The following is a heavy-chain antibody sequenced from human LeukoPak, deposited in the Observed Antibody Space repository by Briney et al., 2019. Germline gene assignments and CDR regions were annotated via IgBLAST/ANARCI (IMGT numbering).Heavy chain of an antibody. CDR1: GGSFSGHS. CDR3: ARVDDY. V-gene: IGHV4-34*01. CDR2: INRGGST. Sequence: SETLSLTCAVYGGSFSGHSWAWIRQPPGKGLEWVGEINRGGSTNYNPSLKSRVTISLDTSKNHFSLKVSSVTAADTAVYYCARVDDYWGQGTLVTVSS. D-gene: IGHD3/OR15-3a*01. J-gene: IGHJ4*02.